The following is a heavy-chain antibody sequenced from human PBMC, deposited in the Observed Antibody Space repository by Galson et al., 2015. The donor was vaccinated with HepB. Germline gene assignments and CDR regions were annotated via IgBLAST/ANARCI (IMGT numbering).Heavy chain of an antibody. CDR2: ISYDGSNK. Sequence: SLRLSCAASGFTFSSYAMHWVRQAPGKGLEWVALISYDGSNKYYADYVKGRFTISRDNSKNTLYLQMNSLRPDDTAVYYCARDRAFVGDTPDYWGQGTLVTVSS. J-gene: IGHJ4*02. CDR1: GFTFSSYA. CDR3: ARDRAFVGDTPDY. V-gene: IGHV3-30-3*01. D-gene: IGHD2-21*01.